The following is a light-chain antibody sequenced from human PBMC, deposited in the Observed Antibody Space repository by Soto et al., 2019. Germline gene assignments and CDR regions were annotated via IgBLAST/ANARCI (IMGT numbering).Light chain of an antibody. CDR3: QQRNNWPWT. V-gene: IGKV3-11*01. J-gene: IGKJ1*01. Sequence: EVVMTQSPDTLSVSPVEIATLSCRASQYVSTNLAWFQQKPGQPPRLVIYEASNRATGIPDRFSGSGSGTDFTLTISSLDPEDFAVYYCQQRNNWPWTFGQGTTGDIK. CDR2: EAS. CDR1: QYVSTN.